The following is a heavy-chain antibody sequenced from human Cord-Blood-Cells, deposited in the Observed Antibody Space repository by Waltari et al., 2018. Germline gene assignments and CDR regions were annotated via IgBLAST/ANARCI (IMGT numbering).Heavy chain of an antibody. J-gene: IGHJ4*02. V-gene: IGHV4-39*01. D-gene: IGHD3-22*01. CDR2: IYYSGST. CDR1: GGSISSSSYY. CDR3: AIYDSSGYYFDY. Sequence: QLQLQESGPGLVKPSETLSLTCTVSGGSISSSSYYWGWIRQPPGKGLEWIGSIYYSGSTSYNPSLKSRVTISVDTSKNQFSLKLSSVTAADTAVYYCAIYDSSGYYFDYWGQGTLVTVSS.